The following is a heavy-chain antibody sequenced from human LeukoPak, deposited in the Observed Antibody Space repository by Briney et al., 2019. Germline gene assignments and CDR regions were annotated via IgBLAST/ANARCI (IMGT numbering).Heavy chain of an antibody. CDR2: IIRILGIA. D-gene: IGHD3-22*01. Sequence: SVKVSSKASGGTFSSSTTSWVRQTPGQGLEWMGRIIRILGIANNAQKFQGRVTITADKSTSTAYMELSSLRSEDAAVYFCARSGGDYYDSSGYCLDYWGQGTLVTVSS. CDR1: GGTFSSST. V-gene: IGHV1-69*02. CDR3: ARSGGDYYDSSGYCLDY. J-gene: IGHJ4*02.